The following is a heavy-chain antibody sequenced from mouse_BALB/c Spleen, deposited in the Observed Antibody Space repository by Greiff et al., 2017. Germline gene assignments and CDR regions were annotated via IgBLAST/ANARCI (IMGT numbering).Heavy chain of an antibody. CDR1: GFSLTSYG. CDR3: ARGGLRDAMDY. Sequence: QVQLKESGPGLVAPSQSLSITCTVSGFSLTSYGVHWVRQPPGKGLEWLGVIWAGGSTNYNSALMSRLSISKDNSKNQYYLQLNSVTTEDTATYYCARGGLRDAMDYWGQGTSVTVSS. J-gene: IGHJ4*01. CDR2: IWAGGST. V-gene: IGHV2-9*02. D-gene: IGHD2-2*01.